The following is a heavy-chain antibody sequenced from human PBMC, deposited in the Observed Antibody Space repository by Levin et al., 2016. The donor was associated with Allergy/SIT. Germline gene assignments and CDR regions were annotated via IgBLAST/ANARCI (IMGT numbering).Heavy chain of an antibody. CDR3: ARRVLSTSWTDY. D-gene: IGHD6-13*01. Sequence: AGSLRLSCTVSGGSIGSSSYYWGWIRQPPGKGLEWIGNIYYSGSTNYNPSLKGRVTMSVDTSKNQFSLKLSSVTAADTAVYYCARRVLSTSWTDYWGQGILVTVSS. CDR1: GGSIGSSSYY. V-gene: IGHV4-39*01. CDR2: IYYSGST. J-gene: IGHJ4*02.